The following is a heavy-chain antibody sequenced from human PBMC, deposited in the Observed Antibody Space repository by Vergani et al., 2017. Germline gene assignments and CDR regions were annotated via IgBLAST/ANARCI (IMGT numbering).Heavy chain of an antibody. D-gene: IGHD6-19*01. V-gene: IGHV1-2*02. J-gene: IGHJ5*02. CDR1: GYTFTGYY. CDR2: INPHSGGT. CDR3: AREGRIAVAHGRWFDP. Sequence: QVQLVQSGAEVKKPGASVKVSCKASGYTFTGYYMHWVRQAPGQGLEWMGWINPHSGGTNYAQKFKGRVNMTRDTSISTAYMELSRLRSDDTAVYYCAREGRIAVAHGRWFDPWGQGTLVTVSS.